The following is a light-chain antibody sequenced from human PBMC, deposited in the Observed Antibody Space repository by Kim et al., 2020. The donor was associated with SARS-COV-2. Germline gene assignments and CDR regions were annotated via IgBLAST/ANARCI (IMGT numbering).Light chain of an antibody. J-gene: IGKJ1*01. CDR3: QQYYRTPWT. Sequence: DIQMTQSPSSLSASVGDRVTITCRASQGISTSLAWYQQKPGKAPELLVYAASRLQSGVPSRFSGSGSGTDFTLTIHSLPPEDFATYYCQQYYRTPWTFGQGTTVDIK. CDR2: AAS. V-gene: IGKV1-NL1*01. CDR1: QGISTS.